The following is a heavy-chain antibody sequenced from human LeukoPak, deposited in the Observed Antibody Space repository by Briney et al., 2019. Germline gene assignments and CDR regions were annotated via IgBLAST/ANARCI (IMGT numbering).Heavy chain of an antibody. CDR2: ISWNSGSI. Sequence: GRSLRLSCAASGFTFDDYAMHWVRQAPGKGLEWVSGISWNSGSIGYADSVKGRFTISRDNAKNSLYLQMNSLRAEDTAVYYCARDLVRGVMYYGMDVWGQGTTVTVSS. D-gene: IGHD3-10*01. V-gene: IGHV3-9*01. J-gene: IGHJ6*02. CDR3: ARDLVRGVMYYGMDV. CDR1: GFTFDDYA.